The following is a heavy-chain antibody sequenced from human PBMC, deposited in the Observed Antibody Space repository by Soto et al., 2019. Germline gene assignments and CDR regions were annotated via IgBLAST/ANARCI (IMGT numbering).Heavy chain of an antibody. Sequence: QVQLQESGPGLVKPSQTLSLTCTVSGGSISSGGYYWSWIRQHQGKGLEWIGYLYYSGSTYYTPALKCRVTISVDTSKNQFSLKLSSVTAAYTAVYYCAREGGIVGATAADYWGQGTLVTVSS. CDR1: GGSISSGGYY. J-gene: IGHJ4*02. CDR2: LYYSGST. D-gene: IGHD1-26*01. V-gene: IGHV4-31*03. CDR3: AREGGIVGATAADY.